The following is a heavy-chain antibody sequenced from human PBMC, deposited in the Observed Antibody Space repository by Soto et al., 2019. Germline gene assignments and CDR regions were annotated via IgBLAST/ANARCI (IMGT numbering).Heavy chain of an antibody. D-gene: IGHD3-10*01. V-gene: IGHV3-21*01. Sequence: EVQLVESGGGLVKPGGSLRLSCAASGFTFSSYSMNWVRQAPGKGLEWVSSISSSSSYIYYADSVKGRFTISRDNAKNSLYLQMNSLRAEDTAVYYCAREMHYGSGSYYNEPSDYWGQGTLVTVSS. CDR1: GFTFSSYS. J-gene: IGHJ4*02. CDR2: ISSSSSYI. CDR3: AREMHYGSGSYYNEPSDY.